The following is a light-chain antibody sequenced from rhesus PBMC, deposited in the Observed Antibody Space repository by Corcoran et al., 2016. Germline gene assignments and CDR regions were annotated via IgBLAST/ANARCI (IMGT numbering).Light chain of an antibody. V-gene: IGKV1-22*01. CDR1: QSISSW. J-gene: IGKJ3*01. CDR2: KAS. CDR3: LQYSSSPFT. Sequence: DIQMTQSPSSLFATVGDTVTITCRASQSISSWVDWYQQKPWKALKLLIYKASNLQSGVPSRFSGSGSRTDFTHTIRSLQPEDFATYYCLQYSSSPFTFGPVTKLDI.